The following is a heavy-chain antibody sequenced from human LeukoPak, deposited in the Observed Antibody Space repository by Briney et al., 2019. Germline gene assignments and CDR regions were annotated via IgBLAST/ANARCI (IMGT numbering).Heavy chain of an antibody. Sequence: GASLRLSSAASGFTFSNYAMSWVRQAPGKWLEWVSAITGSGSGIYYADSMKSRLTISRDNSKHTLYLQINCLRAEDTAVYYCAKWGDYDVLTGYYVSDYWGQGTLVTVSS. CDR3: AKWGDYDVLTGYYVSDY. J-gene: IGHJ4*02. D-gene: IGHD3-9*01. V-gene: IGHV3-23*01. CDR2: ITGSGSGI. CDR1: GFTFSNYA.